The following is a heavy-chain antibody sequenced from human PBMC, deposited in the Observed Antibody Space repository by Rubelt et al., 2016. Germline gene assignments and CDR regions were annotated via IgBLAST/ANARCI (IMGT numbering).Heavy chain of an antibody. J-gene: IGHJ4*02. CDR2: IYHSGST. Sequence: EWIGEIYHSGSTNYNPSLKSRVTISVDKSKNQFSLKLSSVTAADTAVYYCARDPIYYYGSGSRLGSDYWGQGTLVTVSS. D-gene: IGHD3-10*01. V-gene: IGHV4-4*02. CDR3: ARDPIYYYGSGSRLGSDY.